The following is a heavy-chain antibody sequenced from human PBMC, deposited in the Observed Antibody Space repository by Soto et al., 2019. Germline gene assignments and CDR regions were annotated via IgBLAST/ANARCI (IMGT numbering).Heavy chain of an antibody. V-gene: IGHV1-69*13. Sequence: ASVKVSCKASGGTFSSYAISWVRQAPGQGLEWMGGIIPIFGTANYAQKFQGRVTITADESTSTAYMELSSLRSEDTAVYYCARGVEYYDFWSGYPPPDYYYYGMDVWGQGTTVTVS. CDR1: GGTFSSYA. CDR3: ARGVEYYDFWSGYPPPDYYYYGMDV. CDR2: IIPIFGTA. D-gene: IGHD3-3*01. J-gene: IGHJ6*02.